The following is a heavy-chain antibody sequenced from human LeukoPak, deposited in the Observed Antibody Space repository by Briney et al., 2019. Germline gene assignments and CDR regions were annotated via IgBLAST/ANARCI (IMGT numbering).Heavy chain of an antibody. Sequence: GGSLRLSCAASGFTFSSSWMNWVRQAPGKGLQWVSSITSSSSYIYYADSVKGRFTISRDNAKNSLYLQMNSLRAEDTAVYYCARNVVAVGFDYWGQGTLVTVSS. CDR2: ITSSSSYI. J-gene: IGHJ4*02. D-gene: IGHD3-22*01. V-gene: IGHV3-21*01. CDR3: ARNVVAVGFDY. CDR1: GFTFSSSW.